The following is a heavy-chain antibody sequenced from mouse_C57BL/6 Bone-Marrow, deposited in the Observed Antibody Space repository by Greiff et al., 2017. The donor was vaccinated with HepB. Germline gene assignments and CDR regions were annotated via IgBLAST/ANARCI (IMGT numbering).Heavy chain of an antibody. CDR2: INPYNGDT. Sequence: EVKLEESGPELVKPGDSVKISCKASGYSFTGYFMNWVMQSHGKSLEWIGRINPYNGDTFYNQKFKGKATLTVDKSSSTAHMELRSLTSEDSAVYYCARRGDGYTTWYFDVWGTGTTVTVSS. V-gene: IGHV1-20*01. J-gene: IGHJ1*03. CDR1: GYSFTGYF. CDR3: ARRGDGYTTWYFDV. D-gene: IGHD2-3*01.